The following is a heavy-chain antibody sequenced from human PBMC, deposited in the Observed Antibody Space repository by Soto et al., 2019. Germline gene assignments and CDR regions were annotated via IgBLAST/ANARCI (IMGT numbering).Heavy chain of an antibody. Sequence: QVQLQESGPGLVKPSQTLSLTCTVSGGSISSGGYYWSWIRQHPGKGLEWIGYSYYSGSTYYNPSLKSRVTISVDTSKNQFSLKLSSVTAADTAVYYCARVLQGDYGDYAGFDYWGQGTLVTVSS. J-gene: IGHJ4*02. CDR3: ARVLQGDYGDYAGFDY. CDR1: GGSISSGGYY. CDR2: SYYSGST. D-gene: IGHD4-17*01. V-gene: IGHV4-31*03.